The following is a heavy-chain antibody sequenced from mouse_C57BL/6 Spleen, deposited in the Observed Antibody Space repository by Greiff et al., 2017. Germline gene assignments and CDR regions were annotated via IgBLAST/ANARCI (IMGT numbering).Heavy chain of an antibody. D-gene: IGHD2-4*01. CDR2: ISYDGSN. J-gene: IGHJ3*01. V-gene: IGHV3-6*01. Sequence: EVQRVESGPGLVKPSQSLSLTCSVTGYSITSGYYWNWIRQFPGNKLEWMGYISYDGSNNYNPSLKNRISITRDTSKNQFFLKLNSVTTEDTATYYCARARIYYDYDWFAYWGQGTLVTVSA. CDR3: ARARIYYDYDWFAY. CDR1: GYSITSGYY.